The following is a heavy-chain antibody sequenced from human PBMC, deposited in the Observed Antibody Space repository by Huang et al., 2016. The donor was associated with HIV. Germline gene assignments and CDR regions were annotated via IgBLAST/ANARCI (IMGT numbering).Heavy chain of an antibody. Sequence: EVQLVESGGGLVKPGGSLRLSCAASGFTFSNAWVSWVSQAPGKGLEWVGRIKSKTDGGTADYTAPVRGRFTISRDDSKNTQLLQMNSLKTEDTAVYYCATSYGGSYHLWGQGTLVTVSS. D-gene: IGHD1-26*01. CDR1: GFTFSNAW. J-gene: IGHJ5*02. CDR2: IKSKTDGGTA. CDR3: ATSYGGSYHL. V-gene: IGHV3-15*01.